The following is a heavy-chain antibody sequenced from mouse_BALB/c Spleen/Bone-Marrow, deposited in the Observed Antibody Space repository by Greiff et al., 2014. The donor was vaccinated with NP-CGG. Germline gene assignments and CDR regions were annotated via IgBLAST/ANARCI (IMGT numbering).Heavy chain of an antibody. D-gene: IGHD2-4*01. V-gene: IGHV5-6-3*01. CDR3: ARGYDYSSWFAY. CDR2: INVNGDTT. Sequence: EVQRVESGGGLVQPGRSLKLSCAASGFTFSSYGMSWVRQTPDKRLEMIATINVNGDTTYHPDSVKGRFTISRDNVKNTLYLQMSSLKSEDTAMYYCARGYDYSSWFAYWGQGTLVTVSA. CDR1: GFTFSSYG. J-gene: IGHJ3*01.